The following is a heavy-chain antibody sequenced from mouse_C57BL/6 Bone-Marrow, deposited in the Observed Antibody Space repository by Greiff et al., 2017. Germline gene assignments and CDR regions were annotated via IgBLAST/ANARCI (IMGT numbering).Heavy chain of an antibody. CDR2: IYPSDSET. D-gene: IGHD1-1*01. Sequence: QVQLQQPGAELVRPGSSVKLSCKASGYTFTSYWMDWVKQRPGQGLEWIGNIYPSDSETHYNQKFKDKATLTVDKSSSTADMQLSSLTSEDSAVYYCARQLYYYGSSHWGQGTLVTVSA. V-gene: IGHV1-61*01. CDR1: GYTFTSYW. CDR3: ARQLYYYGSSH. J-gene: IGHJ3*01.